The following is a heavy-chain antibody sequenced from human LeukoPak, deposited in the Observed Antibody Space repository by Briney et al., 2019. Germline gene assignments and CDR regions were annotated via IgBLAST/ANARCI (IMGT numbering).Heavy chain of an antibody. J-gene: IGHJ6*03. CDR2: INHSGST. Sequence: SETLSLTCAVYGGSFSGYYWSWIRQPPGKGLEWIGEINHSGSTKYNPSLKSRVIISVDTSKNQFSLKLSSVTAADTAVYYCARLGGSGSYVHYYYMDVWGKGTTVTISS. V-gene: IGHV4-34*01. CDR1: GGSFSGYY. D-gene: IGHD3-10*01. CDR3: ARLGGSGSYVHYYYMDV.